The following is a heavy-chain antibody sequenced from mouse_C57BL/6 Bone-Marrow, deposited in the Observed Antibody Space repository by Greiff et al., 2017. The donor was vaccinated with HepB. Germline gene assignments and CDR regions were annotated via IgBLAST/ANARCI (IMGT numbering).Heavy chain of an antibody. CDR3: ARIGAMNKHYVDY. D-gene: IGHD2-3*01. J-gene: IGHJ2*01. V-gene: IGHV1-81*01. CDR1: GYTFTSYG. Sequence: QVQLKESGAELARPGASVKLSCKASGYTFTSYGISWVKQRTGQGLEWIGEIYPRSGNTYYNEKFKGKATLTADKSSSKAYMELRSLTSEDSAVYFGARIGAMNKHYVDYWGQGTTLTVSS. CDR2: IYPRSGNT.